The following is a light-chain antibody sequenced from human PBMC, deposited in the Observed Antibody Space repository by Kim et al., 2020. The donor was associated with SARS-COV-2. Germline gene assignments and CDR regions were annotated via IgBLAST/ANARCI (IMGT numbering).Light chain of an antibody. CDR1: SSDVGGYDY. Sequence: QSVTISCTGTSSDVGGYDYVSWHQHHPGKAPKLMIYDVSKRPSGVPDRFSGSKSGNTASLTISGLQADDEADYYCCSYGGTYTPYVFGTGTKVTVV. J-gene: IGLJ1*01. CDR2: DVS. V-gene: IGLV2-11*01. CDR3: CSYGGTYTPYV.